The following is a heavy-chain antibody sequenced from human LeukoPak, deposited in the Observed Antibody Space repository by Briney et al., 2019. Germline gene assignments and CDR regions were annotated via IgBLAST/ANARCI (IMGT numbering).Heavy chain of an antibody. Sequence: GGSLRLSCVASGFTFSSYAMSWVRQAPGKGLEWVSAISSSAGDRTYYADSVKGRFSISRDDSRNTVYLQMNSLRAEDTAVYYCAKGVIVVVVAAAVDYWGQGTLVTVSS. J-gene: IGHJ4*02. CDR2: ISSSAGDRT. CDR1: GFTFSSYA. CDR3: AKGVIVVVVAAAVDY. D-gene: IGHD2-15*01. V-gene: IGHV3-23*01.